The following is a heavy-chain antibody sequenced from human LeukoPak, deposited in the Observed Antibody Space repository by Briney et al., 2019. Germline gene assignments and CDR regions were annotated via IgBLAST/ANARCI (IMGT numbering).Heavy chain of an antibody. Sequence: QSGGSLRLSCAASGFTFKNYAMYWVRQAPGKGLEWVSAIIESGESTYYTDSVKGRFTISRDNSKNTLYLQMNSLRAEDTAVYYCARERVLRYFDWSSGMGAFDIWGQGTMVTVSS. J-gene: IGHJ3*02. CDR1: GFTFKNYA. CDR2: IIESGEST. V-gene: IGHV3-23*01. CDR3: ARERVLRYFDWSSGMGAFDI. D-gene: IGHD3-9*01.